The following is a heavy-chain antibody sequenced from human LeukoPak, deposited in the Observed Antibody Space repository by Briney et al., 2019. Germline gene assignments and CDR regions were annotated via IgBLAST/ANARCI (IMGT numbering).Heavy chain of an antibody. CDR3: ARDLAPSSGWSDY. J-gene: IGHJ4*02. Sequence: QSGGSLRLSCAASGFTFSSYAMHRVRQAPGKGLEWVAVISYDGSNKYYADSVKGRFTISRDNSKNTLYLQMNSLRAEDTAVYYCARDLAPSSGWSDYWGQGTLATVSS. V-gene: IGHV3-30-3*01. D-gene: IGHD6-19*01. CDR1: GFTFSSYA. CDR2: ISYDGSNK.